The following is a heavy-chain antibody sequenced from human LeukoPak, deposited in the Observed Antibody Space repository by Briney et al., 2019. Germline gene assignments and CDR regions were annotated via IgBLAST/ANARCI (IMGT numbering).Heavy chain of an antibody. Sequence: SETLSLTRSVSAGSISTYYWSWIRQPPGKGLEWIGYISYSGTTNYNPSLKSRVTLSVDTSQNQLSLRLTSMTAADMAVYYCARHATGYDPFDFWGQGTLVIVSS. CDR1: AGSISTYY. J-gene: IGHJ4*02. V-gene: IGHV4-59*08. CDR2: ISYSGTT. D-gene: IGHD5-12*01. CDR3: ARHATGYDPFDF.